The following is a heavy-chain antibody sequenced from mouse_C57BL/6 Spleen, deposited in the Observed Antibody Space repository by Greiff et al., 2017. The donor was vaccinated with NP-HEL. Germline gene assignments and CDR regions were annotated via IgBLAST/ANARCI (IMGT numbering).Heavy chain of an antibody. Sequence: EVKLMESEGGLVQPGSSMKLSCTASGFTFSDYYMAWVRQVPEKGLEWVANINYDGSSTYYLDSLKSRFIISRDNAKNILYLQMSSLKSEDTATYYCARVGSYFDYWGQGTTLTVSS. CDR3: ARVGSYFDY. V-gene: IGHV5-16*01. CDR1: GFTFSDYY. D-gene: IGHD3-1*01. CDR2: INYDGSST. J-gene: IGHJ2*01.